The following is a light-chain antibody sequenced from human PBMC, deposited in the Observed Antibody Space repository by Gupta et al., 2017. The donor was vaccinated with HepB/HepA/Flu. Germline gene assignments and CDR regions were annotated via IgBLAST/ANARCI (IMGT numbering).Light chain of an antibody. CDR2: HAS. CDR3: QQYNNWPPYT. CDR1: QSVSNY. J-gene: IGKJ2*01. Sequence: EIVMTQSPATLSVSPGERVTLSCRASQSVSNYLAWYQKNPGQAPRLLSYHASTRATGIPARFSGSGSGTEFTLTISSLQSEDFAVYYCQQYNNWPPYTFGQGTKLEIK. V-gene: IGKV3-15*01.